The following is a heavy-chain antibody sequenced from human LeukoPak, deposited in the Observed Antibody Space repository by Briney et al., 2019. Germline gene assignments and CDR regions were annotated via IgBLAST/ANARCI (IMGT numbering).Heavy chain of an antibody. D-gene: IGHD6-19*01. J-gene: IGHJ4*02. Sequence: PGGSLRLSCAASGFTFSNYWMYWVRQAPGKGLVWVSHINTDGSSTNYADSVKGRFTVSRDNAKNTLYLQMNSLRAEDAAVYYCARDRIEVAGRKGPAALGYWGQGTLVTVSS. V-gene: IGHV3-74*01. CDR1: GFTFSNYW. CDR3: ARDRIEVAGRKGPAALGY. CDR2: INTDGSST.